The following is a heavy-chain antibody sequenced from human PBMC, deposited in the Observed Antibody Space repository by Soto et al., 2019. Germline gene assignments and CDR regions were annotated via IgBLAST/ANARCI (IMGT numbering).Heavy chain of an antibody. D-gene: IGHD3-3*01. Sequence: LRLSCAASGFTFSSYAMSWVRQAPGKGLEWVSAISGSGGSTYYADSVKGRFTISRDNSKNTLYLQMNSLRAEDTAVYYCAKSHEFGVVILYYFDYWGQGTLVTVSS. J-gene: IGHJ4*02. V-gene: IGHV3-23*01. CDR2: ISGSGGST. CDR3: AKSHEFGVVILYYFDY. CDR1: GFTFSSYA.